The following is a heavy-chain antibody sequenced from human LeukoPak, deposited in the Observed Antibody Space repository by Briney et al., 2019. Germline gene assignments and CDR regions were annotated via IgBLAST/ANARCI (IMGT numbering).Heavy chain of an antibody. J-gene: IGHJ5*02. CDR1: GFTFSIHA. V-gene: IGHV3-23*01. CDR2: IGSGADL. Sequence: GGSLRLSCAASGFTFSIHAMSWVRQAPGKGPEWVATIGSGADLFYAESVKGRFTTSRDDPRNTVWLQMNSLRAEDTALYYCAKDWTPHNRVYDCLDAWGQGTQVTVSS. CDR3: AKDWTPHNRVYDCLDA. D-gene: IGHD3-16*01.